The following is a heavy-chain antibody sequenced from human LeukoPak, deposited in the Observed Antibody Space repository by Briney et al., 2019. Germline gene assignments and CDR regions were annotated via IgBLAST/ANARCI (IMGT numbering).Heavy chain of an antibody. CDR3: ARDRVTIFGVYYYYYMDG. J-gene: IGHJ6*03. V-gene: IGHV1-2*02. Sequence: ASVKVSCKASGYTFTRYYMHWVRQAPGQGLEWMGWINPNSGGTNYAQKFQGRVTMTRDTSISTAYMELSRLRSDDTAVYYCARDRVTIFGVYYYYYMDGWGKGTTVTVS. CDR2: INPNSGGT. D-gene: IGHD3-3*01. CDR1: GYTFTRYY.